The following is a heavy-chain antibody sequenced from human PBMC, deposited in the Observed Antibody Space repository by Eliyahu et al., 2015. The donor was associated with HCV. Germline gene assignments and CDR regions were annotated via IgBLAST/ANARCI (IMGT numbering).Heavy chain of an antibody. CDR2: INHSGSN. D-gene: IGHD1-26*01. J-gene: IGHJ4*02. CDR3: ARGLVGATRLHTDY. CDR1: GXSFSGYY. Sequence: QVQLQQWGAGLLKPSETLSLTCAXYGXSFSGYYWSWSRQPPGKGLEWIGEINHSGSNNYNPPLKSRVTISVDTSKNQFSLKLSSVTAADTAVYYCARGLVGATRLHTDYWGQGTLVTVSS. V-gene: IGHV4-34*01.